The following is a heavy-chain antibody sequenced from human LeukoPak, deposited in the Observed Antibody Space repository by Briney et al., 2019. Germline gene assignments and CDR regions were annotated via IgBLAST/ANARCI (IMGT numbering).Heavy chain of an antibody. V-gene: IGHV3-23*01. CDR3: ANSEWQWLVRDSNSDAFDI. Sequence: GGSLRLSCAASDFSFATYGMGWVRQAPGRGLEWVSSVSGGDPTTYYADSVKGRFTISRDNSKNTLYLQMNSLRAEDTAVYYCANSEWQWLVRDSNSDAFDIWGQGTMVTVSS. D-gene: IGHD6-19*01. CDR2: VSGGDPTT. J-gene: IGHJ3*02. CDR1: DFSFATYG.